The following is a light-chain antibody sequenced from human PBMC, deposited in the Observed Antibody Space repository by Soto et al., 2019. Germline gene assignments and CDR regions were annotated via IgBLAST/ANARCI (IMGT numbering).Light chain of an antibody. Sequence: QSVLTQPASLSGSPGQSIPISCTGTSSDAGGSKYVSWYQHYPGKVPKLLINKVSNRPSGVSNRFSGSKSGKTASLTISGLLPEDEADYFCTSSTSDSLYVFGTGTKVNVL. V-gene: IGLV2-14*01. CDR1: SSDAGGSKY. CDR3: TSSTSDSLYV. J-gene: IGLJ1*01. CDR2: KVS.